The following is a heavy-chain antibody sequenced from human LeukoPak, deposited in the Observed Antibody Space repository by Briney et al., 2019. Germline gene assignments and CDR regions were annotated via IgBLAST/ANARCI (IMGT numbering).Heavy chain of an antibody. CDR3: AREGGRYCSSTSCYKGWFDP. D-gene: IGHD2-2*01. V-gene: IGHV1-18*01. CDR2: VSAYNGNT. J-gene: IGHJ5*02. Sequence: GASVKVSCKASGYTFTSYGISWVRQAPGQGLEWMGWVSAYNGNTNYAQKLQGRVTMTTDTSTSTAYMELRSLRSDDTAVYYCAREGGRYCSSTSCYKGWFDPWGQGTLVTVSS. CDR1: GYTFTSYG.